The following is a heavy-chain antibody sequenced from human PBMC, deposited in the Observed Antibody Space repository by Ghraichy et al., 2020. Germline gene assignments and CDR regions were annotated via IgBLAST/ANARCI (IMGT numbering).Heavy chain of an antibody. CDR3: ARDQTGYSSGLYYYGMDV. Sequence: GESLNISCAASGFTFSSYSMNWVRQAPGKGLEWVSYISSSSSTIYYADSVKGRFTISRDNAKNSLYLQMNSLRDEDTAVYYCARDQTGYSSGLYYYGMDVWGQGTTVTVSS. CDR2: ISSSSSTI. J-gene: IGHJ6*02. CDR1: GFTFSSYS. D-gene: IGHD6-19*01. V-gene: IGHV3-48*02.